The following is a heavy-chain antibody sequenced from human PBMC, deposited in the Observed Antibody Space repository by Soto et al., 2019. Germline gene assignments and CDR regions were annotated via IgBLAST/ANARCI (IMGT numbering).Heavy chain of an antibody. CDR2: ISGSGGST. CDR1: GFTFSSYA. V-gene: IGHV3-23*01. CDR3: AKDYYGSGSYRAHDAFDI. D-gene: IGHD3-10*01. Sequence: GGSLRLSCAASGFTFSSYAMSWVRQAPGKGLEWVSAISGSGGSTYYADSVKGRFTISRDNSKNTLYLQMNSLRAEDTAVYYCAKDYYGSGSYRAHDAFDIWGQGTMVTVSS. J-gene: IGHJ3*02.